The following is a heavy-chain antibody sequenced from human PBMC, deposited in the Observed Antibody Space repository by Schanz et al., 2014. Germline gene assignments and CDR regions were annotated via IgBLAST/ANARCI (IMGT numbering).Heavy chain of an antibody. CDR1: GFTFNNYG. CDR2: IWYDGTDR. Sequence: QVQLVESGGGVVRPGRSLRLSCAASGFTFNNYGMHWVRQAPGKGLEWVAVIWYDGTDRYYADSVKGRFTISRDNSKNTLYLQMNSLRTEDTALYYCARDESLAYFDSWGQGTLVTVSS. CDR3: ARDESLAYFDS. V-gene: IGHV3-33*01. J-gene: IGHJ4*02.